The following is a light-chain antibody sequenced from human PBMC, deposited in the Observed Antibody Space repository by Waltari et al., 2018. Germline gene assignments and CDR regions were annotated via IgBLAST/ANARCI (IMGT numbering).Light chain of an antibody. CDR3: QQTYITPHT. CDR2: KAS. V-gene: IGKV1-5*03. J-gene: IGKJ2*01. Sequence: DIQMTQSPSTLSASVGDRVTITCRASQSVNSWVAWYQQKPRKAPKLLIFKASNLESGVPSRFSGSGSGTEFTLTISSLQPDDFATYYCQQTYITPHTFGQGTKLEIK. CDR1: QSVNSW.